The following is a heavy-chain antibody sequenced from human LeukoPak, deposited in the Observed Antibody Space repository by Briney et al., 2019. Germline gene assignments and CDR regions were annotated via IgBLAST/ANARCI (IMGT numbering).Heavy chain of an antibody. Sequence: GGSLRLSCVASGFNFRGYAMHWVRQAPGKGLEWVAVISYDGSNKYYADSVKGRFTISRDNSKNTLYLQMNSLRAEDTAVYYCAKDRVPNSSGWYGFDYWGQGTLVTVSS. CDR2: ISYDGSNK. CDR3: AKDRVPNSSGWYGFDY. CDR1: GFNFRGYA. D-gene: IGHD6-19*01. J-gene: IGHJ4*02. V-gene: IGHV3-30*18.